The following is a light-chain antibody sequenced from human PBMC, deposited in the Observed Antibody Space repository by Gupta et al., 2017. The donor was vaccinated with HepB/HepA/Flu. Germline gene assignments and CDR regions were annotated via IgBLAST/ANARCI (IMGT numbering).Light chain of an antibody. CDR2: DVS. Sequence: QPALTQPRSVSGSPGHSVTISCTGTSSDVGGYNYVSWYQQHPGKAPKLMIYDVSKRPSGVPDRFSGSKSGNTASLTISGLQAEDEADYYCCSYAGSYTFAVFGGGTKLTVL. CDR1: SSDVGGYNY. V-gene: IGLV2-11*01. J-gene: IGLJ2*01. CDR3: CSYAGSYTFAV.